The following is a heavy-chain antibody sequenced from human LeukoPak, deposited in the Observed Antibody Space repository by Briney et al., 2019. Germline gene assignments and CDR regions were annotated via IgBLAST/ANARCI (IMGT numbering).Heavy chain of an antibody. CDR2: IWYDGSNK. J-gene: IGHJ3*02. V-gene: IGHV3-33*01. Sequence: GGSLRLSCAASGFTFSSYGMQWVRQDPGKGLEWVALIWYDGSNKYYADSVKGRFTISRDSSKKTMYLQMNSLRSEDTAVYYCARLAGTEQQLVTGDAFDIWGQGTMFTVSS. D-gene: IGHD6-13*01. CDR3: ARLAGTEQQLVTGDAFDI. CDR1: GFTFSSYG.